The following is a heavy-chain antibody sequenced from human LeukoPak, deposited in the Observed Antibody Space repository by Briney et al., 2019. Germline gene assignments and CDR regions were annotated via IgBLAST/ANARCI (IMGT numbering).Heavy chain of an antibody. CDR2: IYSGGNK. CDR3: ARAGYRGIQLWFDFDY. J-gene: IGHJ4*02. V-gene: IGHV3-53*05. D-gene: IGHD5-18*01. Sequence: GGSLRLSCAASEFVGNDYMSWVRQAPGKGLEWVSIIYSGGNKYYADSVKGRFTISRDNSKNTLYLQMNSLRAEDTAVYYCARAGYRGIQLWFDFDYWGQGTLVTVSS. CDR1: EFVGNDY.